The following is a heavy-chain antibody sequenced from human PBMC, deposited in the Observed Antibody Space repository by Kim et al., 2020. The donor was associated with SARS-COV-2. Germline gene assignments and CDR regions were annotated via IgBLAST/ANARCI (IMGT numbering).Heavy chain of an antibody. D-gene: IGHD3-3*01. CDR2: IYDSGST. Sequence: SETLSLTCTVSGGSISTGDYYWSWIRQPPGKGLEWIGHIYDSGSTYYNPSLKSRITILVDTSKNQFSLKLSSVTAADTAVYYCARDRITIFGMINGLFDYWGQGTLVTVSS. V-gene: IGHV4-30-4*01. J-gene: IGHJ4*02. CDR3: ARDRITIFGMINGLFDY. CDR1: GGSISTGDYY.